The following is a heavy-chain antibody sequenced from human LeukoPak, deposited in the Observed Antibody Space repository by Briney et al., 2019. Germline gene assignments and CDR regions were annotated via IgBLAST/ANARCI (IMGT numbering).Heavy chain of an antibody. CDR2: IDQDGSDR. D-gene: IGHD4-11*01. J-gene: IGHJ4*02. CDR3: VRDPPRNYDF. V-gene: IGHV3-7*03. Sequence: GGSLRLSCAASGFAFSTYCMAWVRQAPGKGLEWVANIDQDGSDRYYVDSVKGRFAISRDNSKNSLFLQMNSLRAEDTAVYYCVRDPPRNYDFWGQGALVTVSS. CDR1: GFAFSTYC.